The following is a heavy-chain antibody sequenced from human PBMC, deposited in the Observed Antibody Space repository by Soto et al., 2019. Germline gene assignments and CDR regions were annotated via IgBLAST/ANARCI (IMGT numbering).Heavy chain of an antibody. V-gene: IGHV4-34*01. CDR1: GGSFIGYY. CDR3: ARYLTIFGVVNNWFDP. Sequence: PSETLSLTCAVYGGSFIGYYWSWIRQPPGKGLEWIGEINHSGSTNYNPSLKSRVTISVDTSKNQFSLKLSSVTTADTAVYYCARYLTIFGVVNNWFDPWGQGTLVTVSS. J-gene: IGHJ5*02. D-gene: IGHD3-3*01. CDR2: INHSGST.